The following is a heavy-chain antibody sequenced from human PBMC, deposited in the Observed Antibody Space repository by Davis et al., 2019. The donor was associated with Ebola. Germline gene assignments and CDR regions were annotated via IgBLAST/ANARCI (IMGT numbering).Heavy chain of an antibody. CDR2: ISSSGSTI. CDR3: AIAQAALQFLEWPYYGMDV. D-gene: IGHD3-3*01. CDR1: GFTFSDYY. J-gene: IGHJ6*04. V-gene: IGHV3-11*04. Sequence: PGGSLRLSCAASGFTFSDYYMSWIRQAPGKGLEWVSYISSSGSTIYYADSVKGRFTISRDNAKNSLYLQMNSLRAEDTAVYYCAIAQAALQFLEWPYYGMDVWGKGTTVTVSS.